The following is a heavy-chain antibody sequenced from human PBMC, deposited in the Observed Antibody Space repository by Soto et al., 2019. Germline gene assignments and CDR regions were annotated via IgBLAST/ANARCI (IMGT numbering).Heavy chain of an antibody. J-gene: IGHJ3*02. CDR3: ARSLLTGDDAFDI. CDR1: GGSIRDHY. D-gene: IGHD1-20*01. V-gene: IGHV4-59*08. Sequence: SETLSLTCTVSGGSIRDHYWSWIRQTPGKGLERIAYIYYSGCTNYNPSLKSRVTISLDTSKNQFSLNLNSVTAAFTAVYYCARSLLTGDDAFDIWGQGTMVTVSS. CDR2: IYYSGCT.